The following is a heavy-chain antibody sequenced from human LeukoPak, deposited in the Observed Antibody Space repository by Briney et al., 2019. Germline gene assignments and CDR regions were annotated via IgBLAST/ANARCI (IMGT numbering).Heavy chain of an antibody. V-gene: IGHV3-48*04. CDR3: ARDHSPTPTILDYFDY. CDR1: GFTFSSYS. D-gene: IGHD1-26*01. Sequence: GGSLRLSCAASGFTFSSYSMNWVRQAPGKGLEWVSYINSGSSTIYYADSVKGRFTITRDNAENSLYLQMNSLRAEDTAVYYCARDHSPTPTILDYFDYWGQGTLVTVSS. J-gene: IGHJ4*02. CDR2: INSGSSTI.